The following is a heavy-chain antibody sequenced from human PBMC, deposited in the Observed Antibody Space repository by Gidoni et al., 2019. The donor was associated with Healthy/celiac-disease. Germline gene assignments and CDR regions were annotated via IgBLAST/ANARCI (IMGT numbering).Heavy chain of an antibody. CDR3: AKAEDGYSYGDYFDY. V-gene: IGHV3-23*01. Sequence: EVQLLESGGGLVQPGGSLRLSCAASGFTFSSYAMSWVRQAPGKGLEWVSAISGSGGSTYYADSVKGRFTSSRDNSKNTLYLQMNSLRAEDTAVYYCAKAEDGYSYGDYFDYWGQGTLVTVSS. J-gene: IGHJ4*02. D-gene: IGHD5-18*01. CDR2: ISGSGGST. CDR1: GFTFSSYA.